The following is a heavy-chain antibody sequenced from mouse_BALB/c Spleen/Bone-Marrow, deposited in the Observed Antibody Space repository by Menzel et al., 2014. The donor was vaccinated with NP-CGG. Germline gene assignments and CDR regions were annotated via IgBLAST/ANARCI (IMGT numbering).Heavy chain of an antibody. Sequence: QVQLQHSGPGLVAPSQRLSITCTVSGFSLTSYGVHWVRQPPGKGLEWLGVIWAGGSTNYNSALMSRLNIRKDNSKSXVFLKVNSLQADDTAMYYCARGDTLRGYYFDYWGQGTTLTVSS. D-gene: IGHD1-1*01. J-gene: IGHJ2*01. V-gene: IGHV2-9*02. CDR1: GFSLTSYG. CDR2: IWAGGST. CDR3: ARGDTLRGYYFDY.